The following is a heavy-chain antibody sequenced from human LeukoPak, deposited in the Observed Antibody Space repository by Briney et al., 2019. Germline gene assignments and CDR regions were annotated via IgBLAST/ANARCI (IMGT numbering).Heavy chain of an antibody. D-gene: IGHD3-9*01. Sequence: SETLSLTCAVYGGSFSGYYWSWIRQPPGKGLEWIGEINHSGSTNYNPSLKSRFTISVDTSKNQFSLKLTSVTAADTAVYYCARGLTTGYTGYYRERWFDPWGQGTLVTVSS. CDR2: INHSGST. CDR3: ARGLTTGYTGYYRERWFDP. V-gene: IGHV4-34*01. J-gene: IGHJ5*02. CDR1: GGSFSGYY.